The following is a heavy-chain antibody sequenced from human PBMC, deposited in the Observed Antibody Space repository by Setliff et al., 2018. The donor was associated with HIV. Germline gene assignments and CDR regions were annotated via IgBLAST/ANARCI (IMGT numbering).Heavy chain of an antibody. V-gene: IGHV1-2*06. CDR2: INPNNGGT. CDR1: GYTFTDYY. D-gene: IGHD3-22*01. J-gene: IGHJ3*02. Sequence: VKVSCKASGYTFTDYYIHWVRQAPGQGLAWMGRINPNNGGTNYAQKFQGRATMTRDTSISTAYMELSRLRSDDTAVYYCARDGYYDSSGYSAFDIWGQGTMVTVSS. CDR3: ARDGYYDSSGYSAFDI.